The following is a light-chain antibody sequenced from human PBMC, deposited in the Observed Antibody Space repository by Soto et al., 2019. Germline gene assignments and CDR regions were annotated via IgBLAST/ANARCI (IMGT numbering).Light chain of an antibody. CDR2: GAS. Sequence: EILMPQSPATLSVSPGEKATLSCRASQSVSSNLAWYQQKPGQAPRLLIYGASTRATGIPARFSGSGSGTEFTLTISSLQSEDFAVYYCQQYNNWPPWTFGQGTKV. V-gene: IGKV3-15*01. J-gene: IGKJ1*01. CDR1: QSVSSN. CDR3: QQYNNWPPWT.